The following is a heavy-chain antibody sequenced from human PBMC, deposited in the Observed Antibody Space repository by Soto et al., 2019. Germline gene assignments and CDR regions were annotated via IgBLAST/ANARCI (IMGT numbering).Heavy chain of an antibody. V-gene: IGHV4-39*01. CDR2: IYYGGIS. CDR1: GVSISRRSYY. CDR3: ARHVDDSHDYYLGPFDH. J-gene: IGHJ4*02. D-gene: IGHD3-22*01. Sequence: PSETLSLTCTVSGVSISRRSYYWGWIRQPPGKGLEWIGTIYYGGISCFNPSLKSRVTISVDTSKNQFSLKVNSVTAADTAVYYCARHVDDSHDYYLGPFDHWGQGSLVTVSS.